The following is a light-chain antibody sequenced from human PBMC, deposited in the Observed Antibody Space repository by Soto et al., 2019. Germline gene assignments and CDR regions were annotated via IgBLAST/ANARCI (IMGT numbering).Light chain of an antibody. CDR2: DVS. J-gene: IGLJ1*01. CDR1: TMYAAGYNY. Sequence: ALALRSARSPSHRLPIPIACSCTTMYAAGYNYVSWYQQHPGKAPKFMIYDVSNRPSGVSNRFSGSKSGNTASLTISGLQAEDEADYYCSSYTTSNTRQIVFGTGTKVTVL. V-gene: IGLV2-14*01. CDR3: SSYTTSNTRQIV.